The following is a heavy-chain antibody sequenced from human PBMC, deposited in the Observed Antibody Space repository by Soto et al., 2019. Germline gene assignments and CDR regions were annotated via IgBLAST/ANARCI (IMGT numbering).Heavy chain of an antibody. CDR2: IKHSGST. CDR3: ARDRVQQQLVGPFSFFDF. V-gene: IGHV4-34*01. D-gene: IGHD6-13*01. CDR1: GGSFSCYD. J-gene: IGHJ4*02. Sequence: SETMCPTRAVSGGSFSCYDWSWIRQPPGKGLEWLGEIKHSGSTNYNPSLKSRVTISVDTSKNQFSLKLSSVTAADTAVYYCARDRVQQQLVGPFSFFDFWGQRTLVTGSS.